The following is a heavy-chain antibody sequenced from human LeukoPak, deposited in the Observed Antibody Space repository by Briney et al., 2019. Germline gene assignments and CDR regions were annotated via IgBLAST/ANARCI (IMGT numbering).Heavy chain of an antibody. CDR3: ARVDQWPPSGWFDP. V-gene: IGHV6-1*01. Sequence: SQTLSLTCAISGDSVSSNSAAWNWIRQPPSRGLEWLGRTYYRSKWYDDYAVSVRSRITISPDTSKNQFSLQLSSVTPEDTAVYYCARVDQWPPSGWFDPWGQGILVTVSS. CDR2: TYYRSKWYD. J-gene: IGHJ5*02. CDR1: GDSVSSNSAA. D-gene: IGHD6-19*01.